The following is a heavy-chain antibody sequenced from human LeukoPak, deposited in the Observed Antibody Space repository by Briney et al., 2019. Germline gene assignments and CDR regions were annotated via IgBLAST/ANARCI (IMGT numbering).Heavy chain of an antibody. CDR2: FDPEDGET. V-gene: IGHV1-24*01. J-gene: IGHJ6*03. D-gene: IGHD6-6*01. Sequence: ASVKVSCKVSGYTLTELSMHWVRQAPGKGLEWRVGFDPEDGETIYAQKFQGRVTMTEDTSTDTAYMELSSLRSEDTAVYYCATRYSSSALYYYMDVWGKGTTVTVSS. CDR1: GYTLTELS. CDR3: ATRYSSSALYYYMDV.